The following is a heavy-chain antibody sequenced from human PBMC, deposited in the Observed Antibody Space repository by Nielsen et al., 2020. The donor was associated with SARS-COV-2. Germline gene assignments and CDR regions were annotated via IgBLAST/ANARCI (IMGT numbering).Heavy chain of an antibody. J-gene: IGHJ3*02. CDR2: IYPADSDT. V-gene: IGHV5-51*01. D-gene: IGHD2-15*01. CDR1: GYSFTSYW. CDR3: ARRLEPYSPAAFDI. Sequence: GGSLRLSCQGSGYSFTSYWIAGVRQVPGKGLEWMGMIYPADSDTRYSPSFQGQATISGDRSSIAYLQWASLKASDTAMYYCARRLEPYSPAAFDIWGQGTMVTVSS.